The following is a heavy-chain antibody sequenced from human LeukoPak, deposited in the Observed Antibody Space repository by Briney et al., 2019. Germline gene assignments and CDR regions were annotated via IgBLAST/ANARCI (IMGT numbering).Heavy chain of an antibody. CDR1: GASISSGSYY. D-gene: IGHD6-13*01. CDR3: VRDLFNRLSAGAFDI. J-gene: IGHJ3*02. Sequence: SETLSLTCTVSGASISSGSYYWNWIRQPAGKGLEWIGRIYTSGSTNFNPSLKSRVTISVDTSKNQFSLKLSSVTAADTAVYYCVRDLFNRLSAGAFDIWGQGTMVTVSS. V-gene: IGHV4-61*02. CDR2: IYTSGST.